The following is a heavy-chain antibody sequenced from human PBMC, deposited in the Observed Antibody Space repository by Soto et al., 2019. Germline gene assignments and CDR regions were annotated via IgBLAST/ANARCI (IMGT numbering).Heavy chain of an antibody. CDR2: INSDGSST. Sequence: EVQLVESGGGLVQPGGSLRLSCAASGFTFSSYWMHWVRQAPGKGLVWVSRINSDGSSTSYADSVKGRFTIARDNAKNTLYLQMNSLRAEDTAVYYCARRYCRSTSCLRGYYFDYWGQGTLVTVSS. D-gene: IGHD2-2*01. CDR1: GFTFSSYW. V-gene: IGHV3-74*01. J-gene: IGHJ4*02. CDR3: ARRYCRSTSCLRGYYFDY.